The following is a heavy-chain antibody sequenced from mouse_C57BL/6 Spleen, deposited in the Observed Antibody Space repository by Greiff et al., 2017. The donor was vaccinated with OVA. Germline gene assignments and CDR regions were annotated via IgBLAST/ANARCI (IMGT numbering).Heavy chain of an antibody. Sequence: QVQLKQSGAELVRPGASVTLSCKASGYTFTDYEMHWVKQTPVHGLEWIGAIDPETGGTAYNQKFKGKAILTADKSSSTAYMEHRSLTSEDSAVYYCTRRGYGRSYGYAMDYWGQGTSVTVSS. V-gene: IGHV1-15*01. CDR3: TRRGYGRSYGYAMDY. CDR1: GYTFTDYE. CDR2: IDPETGGT. D-gene: IGHD1-1*01. J-gene: IGHJ4*01.